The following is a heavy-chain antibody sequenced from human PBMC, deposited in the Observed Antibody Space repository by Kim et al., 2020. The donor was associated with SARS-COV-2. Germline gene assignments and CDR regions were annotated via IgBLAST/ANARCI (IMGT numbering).Heavy chain of an antibody. D-gene: IGHD1-26*01. V-gene: IGHV1-18*01. Sequence: ASVKVSCKASGYIFTSSGVSWVRQTPGQGLQWMGWIGAHGGNTNYAQKFQGRVSMTRDIYTTTVYMELRSLRSDDTGLYFCPRDRDQWDLNYCDSWGQGTLVTVSS. CDR1: GYIFTSSG. CDR3: PRDRDQWDLNYCDS. J-gene: IGHJ4*02. CDR2: IGAHGGNT.